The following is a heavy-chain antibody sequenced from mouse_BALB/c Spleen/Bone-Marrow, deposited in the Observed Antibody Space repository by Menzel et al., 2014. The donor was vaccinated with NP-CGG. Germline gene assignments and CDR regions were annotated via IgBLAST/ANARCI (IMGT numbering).Heavy chain of an antibody. J-gene: IGHJ3*01. Sequence: EVKLVESGVEVVKPGASVKISCKASGYTFIDYNMDWVKQSHGKSLEWIGDINPNYENTSHNQKFKGKATLTVDKSSSTAYMELRSLTSEDTAVYYCARSSRYLACFAYWGQGTLVTVSA. CDR3: ARSSRYLACFAY. CDR1: GYTFIDYN. CDR2: INPNYENT. D-gene: IGHD1-1*01. V-gene: IGHV1-18*01.